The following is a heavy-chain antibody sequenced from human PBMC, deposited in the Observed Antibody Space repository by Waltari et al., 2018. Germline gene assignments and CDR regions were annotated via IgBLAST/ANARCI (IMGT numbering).Heavy chain of an antibody. CDR3: AKGITGYFDSGDYAYFDY. CDR2: ISWNSGSI. D-gene: IGHD4-17*01. CDR1: GFTFDDYA. V-gene: IGHV3-9*03. J-gene: IGHJ4*02. Sequence: EVQLVGSGGGLVQPGRSLRLSCAASGFTFDDYAMHWVRQAPGKGLEWVSGISWNSGSIGYADSVKGRFTISRDNAKNSLYLQMNSLRAEDMALYYCAKGITGYFDSGDYAYFDYWGQGTLVTVSS.